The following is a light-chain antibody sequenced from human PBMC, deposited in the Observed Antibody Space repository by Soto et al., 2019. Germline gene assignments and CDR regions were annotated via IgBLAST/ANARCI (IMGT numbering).Light chain of an antibody. J-gene: IGLJ2*01. V-gene: IGLV2-8*01. CDR2: EVN. CDR3: SSYAGSNNLI. Sequence: QSALTQPPSASGSPGQSVTISCTGTSSDLGDYDYVSWYQQHPGKAPKLMIYEVNKRPSGVADRFSGSKSGNTASLTVTGRQAEDEADYYCSSYAGSNNLIFGGGTKLTVL. CDR1: SSDLGDYDY.